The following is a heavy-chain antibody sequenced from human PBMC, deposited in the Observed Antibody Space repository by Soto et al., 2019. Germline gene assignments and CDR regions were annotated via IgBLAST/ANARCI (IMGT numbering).Heavy chain of an antibody. Sequence: DSVKVSCKASGYTFTGYYMHWVRQAPGQGLEWMGWINPNSGGTNYEQKFQGRVTMTSDTSISTAYMELSRLRSDDTAVYYCASRLDYGENPMDVWGQGPTVPVYS. CDR3: ASRLDYGENPMDV. J-gene: IGHJ6*02. CDR1: GYTFTGYY. V-gene: IGHV1-2*02. D-gene: IGHD4-17*01. CDR2: INPNSGGT.